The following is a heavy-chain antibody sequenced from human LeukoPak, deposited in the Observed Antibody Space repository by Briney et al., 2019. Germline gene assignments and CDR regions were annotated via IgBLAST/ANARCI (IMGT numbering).Heavy chain of an antibody. Sequence: GASVKVSCKASGYTFTGYYMHWVRQAPGQGLEWMEWINPNSGGTNYAQKFQGRVTMTRDTSISTAYMELSRLRSDDTAVYYCARARRGIAAAGKGNWFDPWGQGTLVTVSS. CDR1: GYTFTGYY. CDR2: INPNSGGT. J-gene: IGHJ5*02. D-gene: IGHD6-13*01. CDR3: ARARRGIAAAGKGNWFDP. V-gene: IGHV1-2*02.